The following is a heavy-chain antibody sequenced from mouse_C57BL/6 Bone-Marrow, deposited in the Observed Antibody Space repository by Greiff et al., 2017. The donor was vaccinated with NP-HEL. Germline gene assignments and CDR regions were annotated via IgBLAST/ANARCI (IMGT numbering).Heavy chain of an antibody. CDR2: ISDGGSYT. CDR3: ARDRNDYSWFAY. CDR1: GFTFSSYA. J-gene: IGHJ3*01. D-gene: IGHD2-4*01. Sequence: DVKLVESGGGLVKPGGSLKLSCAASGFTFSSYAMSWVRQTPEKRLEWVATISDGGSYTYYPDNVKGRFTISRDNAKNNLYLQMSHLKSEDTAMYYCARDRNDYSWFAYWGQGTLVTVSA. V-gene: IGHV5-4*01.